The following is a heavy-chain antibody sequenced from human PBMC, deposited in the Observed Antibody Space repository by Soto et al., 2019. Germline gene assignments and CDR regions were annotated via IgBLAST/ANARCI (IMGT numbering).Heavy chain of an antibody. CDR2: IYSGGTT. V-gene: IGHV3-53*01. Sequence: EVQLVESGGGLVQPGGSLRLSCAASGFSVTDSYIRWVRQAPGKGLEWVSVIYSGGTTYYADSVKGRFSVSRDNSKNTVNLQMNNLRADDTAVYICARDMSATTTGMDVWGRGTTVTVSS. CDR1: GFSVTDSY. J-gene: IGHJ6*02. CDR3: ARDMSATTTGMDV. D-gene: IGHD4-17*01.